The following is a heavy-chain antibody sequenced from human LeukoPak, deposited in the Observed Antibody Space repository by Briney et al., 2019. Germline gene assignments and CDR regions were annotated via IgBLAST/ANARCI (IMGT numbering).Heavy chain of an antibody. D-gene: IGHD3-22*01. CDR2: ISSSGSTI. Sequence: EGSLRLSCAASGFTFSSYEMNWVRQAPGKGLEWVSYISSSGSTIYYADSVKGRFTISRDNAKNSLYLQMNSLRAEDTAVYYCARAYDSSGYYLPFDYWGQGTLVTVSS. CDR3: ARAYDSSGYYLPFDY. J-gene: IGHJ4*02. V-gene: IGHV3-48*03. CDR1: GFTFSSYE.